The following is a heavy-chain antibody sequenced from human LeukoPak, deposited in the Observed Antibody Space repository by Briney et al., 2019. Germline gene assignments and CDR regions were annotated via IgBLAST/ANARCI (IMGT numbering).Heavy chain of an antibody. CDR3: ARDRHCSGGSCYSDRPL. D-gene: IGHD2-15*01. V-gene: IGHV7-4-1*02. CDR2: INTNTGNP. J-gene: IGHJ4*02. Sequence: ASVKVSCKASGYTFTSYAMNWVRQAPGQGLEWMGWINTNTGNPTYAQGFTGRFVFSLDTSVSTAYLQISSLKAEGTAVYYCARDRHCSGGSCYSDRPLWGQGTLVTVSS. CDR1: GYTFTSYA.